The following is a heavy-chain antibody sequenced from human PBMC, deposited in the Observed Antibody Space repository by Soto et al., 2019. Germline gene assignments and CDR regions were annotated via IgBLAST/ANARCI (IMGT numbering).Heavy chain of an antibody. V-gene: IGHV4-34*01. J-gene: IGHJ6*02. CDR3: ATGRGVRGVIITTYYYYGLDV. CDR2: INHSGST. CDR1: GGVFRGSF. D-gene: IGHD3-10*01. Sequence: ASGTPSLPCAFYGGVFRGSFWRGIRPPPGEGVACSGEINHSGSTNYNPSLKSRVTISVDTSKNQFSLKLSSVSAADTAVYYCATGRGVRGVIITTYYYYGLDVWGQGTTVTVSS.